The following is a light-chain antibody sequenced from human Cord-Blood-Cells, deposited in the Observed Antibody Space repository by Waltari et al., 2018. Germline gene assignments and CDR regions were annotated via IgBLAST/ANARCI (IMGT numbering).Light chain of an antibody. J-gene: IGLJ1*01. CDR2: EVS. CDR3: SSYTSSSTYV. V-gene: IGLV2-14*01. Sequence: QSALTQPPPVSGSPGQSITISFTGTRRHAGGYTYFSWYQQHPGKAPKLMIYEVSNRPSGVSNRFSGSKSGNTASLTISGLQAEDEADYYCSSYTSSSTYVFGTGTKVTVL. CDR1: RRHAGGYTY.